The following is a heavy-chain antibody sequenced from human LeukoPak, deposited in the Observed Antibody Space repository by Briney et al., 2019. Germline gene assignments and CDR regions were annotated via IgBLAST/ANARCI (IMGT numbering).Heavy chain of an antibody. CDR2: ISGTGDRT. J-gene: IGHJ4*02. Sequence: GGSLRLSCAASGFNFDTTDMTWVRPAPGKGPEWLSCISGTGDRTYYAGSVRGRFTISRDNSKNMLDLQMTSLRVEDTATYYCVKNSGIWSFWGRGTLAAVSS. CDR1: GFNFDTTD. CDR3: VKNSGIWSF. D-gene: IGHD1-26*01. V-gene: IGHV3-23*01.